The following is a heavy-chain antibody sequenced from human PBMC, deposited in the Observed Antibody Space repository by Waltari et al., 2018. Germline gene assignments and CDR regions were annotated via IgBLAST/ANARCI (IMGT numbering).Heavy chain of an antibody. CDR3: ASGPIIAVAGTGSRYFDY. V-gene: IGHV1-69*01. CDR1: GGTFSSYA. CDR2: IIPIFGTA. D-gene: IGHD6-19*01. Sequence: QVQLVQSGAEVKKPGSSVKVSCKASGGTFSSYAISWVRQAPGQGREWMGGIIPIFGTANYAQECQGRVTITADESTSTAYMELSSLRSEETAVYYCASGPIIAVAGTGSRYFDYWGQGTLVTVSS. J-gene: IGHJ4*02.